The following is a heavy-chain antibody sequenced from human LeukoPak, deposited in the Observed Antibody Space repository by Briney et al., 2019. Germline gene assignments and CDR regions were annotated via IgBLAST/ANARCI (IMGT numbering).Heavy chain of an antibody. CDR1: GFTFSSYG. J-gene: IGHJ4*02. CDR2: ISYDGSNK. CDR3: AKEGYSYGYGYDY. V-gene: IGHV3-30*18. D-gene: IGHD5-18*01. Sequence: GGSLRLSCAASGFTFSSYGMHWVRQAPGKGLEWVAVISYDGSNKYYADSVKGRFTISRDNSKNTLHLQMNSLRAEDTAVYYCAKEGYSYGYGYDYWGQGTLVTVSS.